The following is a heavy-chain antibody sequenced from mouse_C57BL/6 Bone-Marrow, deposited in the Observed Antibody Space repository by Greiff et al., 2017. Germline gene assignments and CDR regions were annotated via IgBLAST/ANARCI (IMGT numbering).Heavy chain of an antibody. V-gene: IGHV1-15*01. CDR2: IDPETGGT. Sequence: VQLQQSGAELVRPGASVTLSCKASGYTFTDYEMHWVKQTPVHGLEWIGAIDPETGGTAYNQKFKGKAILTAAKSSSTAYMELRSRTSEDSAVYYCTRLTTVVGYWYFDVWGTGTTVTVSS. CDR1: GYTFTDYE. J-gene: IGHJ1*03. CDR3: TRLTTVVGYWYFDV. D-gene: IGHD1-1*01.